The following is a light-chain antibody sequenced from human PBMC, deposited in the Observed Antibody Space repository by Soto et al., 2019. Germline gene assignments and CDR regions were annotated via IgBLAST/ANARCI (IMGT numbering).Light chain of an antibody. CDR3: QQYNKWPPT. CDR2: GAS. Sequence: MTQSPSTLSASVGDRVTITCRASQSISSWLAWYQQKPGQAPRLLIYGASTRDTGIPARFSGSGSGTEFTLTISSLQSEDFAVYHCQQYNKWPPTFGQGTKVDIK. J-gene: IGKJ1*01. V-gene: IGKV3-15*01. CDR1: QSISSW.